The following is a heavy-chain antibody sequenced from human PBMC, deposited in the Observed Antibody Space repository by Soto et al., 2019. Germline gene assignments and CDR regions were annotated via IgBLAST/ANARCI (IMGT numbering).Heavy chain of an antibody. V-gene: IGHV3-30*18. CDR2: ISYDGSNK. J-gene: IGHJ4*02. D-gene: IGHD2-15*01. CDR1: GFTFSSYG. CDR3: AKDLVCSGGSCYNY. Sequence: LRLSCAASGFTFSSYGMHWVRQAPGKGLEWVAVISYDGSNKYYADSVKGRFTISRDNSKNTLYLQMNSLRAEDTAVYYCAKDLVCSGGSCYNYWGQGTLVTVSS.